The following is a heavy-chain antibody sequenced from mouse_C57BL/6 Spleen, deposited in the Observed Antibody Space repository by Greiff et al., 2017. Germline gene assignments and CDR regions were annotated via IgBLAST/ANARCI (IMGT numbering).Heavy chain of an antibody. V-gene: IGHV1-54*01. D-gene: IGHD2-1*01. CDR2: INPGSGGT. CDR3: ARREDGNYYYFDY. Sequence: VQLVESGAELVRPGTSVKVSCKASGYAFTNYLIEWVKQRPGQGLEWIGVINPGSGGTNYNEKFKGKATLTADKSSSTAYMQLSSLTSEDSAVYFCARREDGNYYYFDYWGQGTTLTVSS. J-gene: IGHJ2*01. CDR1: GYAFTNYL.